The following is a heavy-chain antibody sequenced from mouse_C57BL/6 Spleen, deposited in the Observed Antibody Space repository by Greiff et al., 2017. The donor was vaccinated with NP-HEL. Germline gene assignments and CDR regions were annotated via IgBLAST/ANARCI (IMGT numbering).Heavy chain of an antibody. Sequence: EVQLQQSGPELVKPGASVKIPCKASGYTFTDYNMDWVKQSHGKSLEWIGDINLNNGGTIYNQKFKGKATLTVDKSSSTAYMELRILTSEDTAVYYCARGDGNSDAMDYWGQGTSVTVSS. CDR2: INLNNGGT. V-gene: IGHV1-18*01. CDR3: ARGDGNSDAMDY. J-gene: IGHJ4*01. D-gene: IGHD2-1*01. CDR1: GYTFTDYN.